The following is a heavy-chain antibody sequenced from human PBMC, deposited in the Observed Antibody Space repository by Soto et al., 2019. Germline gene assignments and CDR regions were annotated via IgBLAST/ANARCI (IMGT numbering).Heavy chain of an antibody. D-gene: IGHD1-26*01. Sequence: QITLKESGPTLVKPTQTLTLTCTFSGFSLTTDRVCVGWIRQPPGEALEWLAVIYWDDSKTYRPSLESRLTITKDTSKNQVALTMTNMDSLATATYYCAHAYGGRSLYWGQGTLVTVSS. CDR3: AHAYGGRSLY. V-gene: IGHV2-5*02. CDR1: GFSLTTDRVC. J-gene: IGHJ4*02. CDR2: IYWDDSK.